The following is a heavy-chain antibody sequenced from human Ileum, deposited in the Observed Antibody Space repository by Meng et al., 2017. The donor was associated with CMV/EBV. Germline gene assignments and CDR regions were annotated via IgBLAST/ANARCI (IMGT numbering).Heavy chain of an antibody. V-gene: IGHV3-74*03. CDR2: INGDGSST. CDR3: AREGTILFGEPRGWFYP. CDR1: GFTFNMHW. Sequence: GESLKISCAASGFTFNMHWMHWVRQAPGKGLVWVSRINGDGSSTKYADSVKDRFTISRDNAKNTLYLQMNSLRAEDTAVYYCAREGTILFGEPRGWFYPWGQGTLVTVSS. D-gene: IGHD3-10*01. J-gene: IGHJ5*02.